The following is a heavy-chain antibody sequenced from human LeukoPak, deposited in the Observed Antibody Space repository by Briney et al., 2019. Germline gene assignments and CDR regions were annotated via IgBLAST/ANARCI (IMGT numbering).Heavy chain of an antibody. D-gene: IGHD3-10*01. CDR2: ISYDGSNK. J-gene: IGHJ4*02. CDR3: ARDLGITMVRGVLGY. V-gene: IGHV3-30*04. CDR1: GFTFSSYA. Sequence: PGRSLRLSCAASGFTFSSYAMPWVRQAPGKGLEWVAVISYDGSNKYYADSVKGRFTISRDNSKNTLYLQMNSLRAEDTAVYYCARDLGITMVRGVLGYWGQGTLVTVSS.